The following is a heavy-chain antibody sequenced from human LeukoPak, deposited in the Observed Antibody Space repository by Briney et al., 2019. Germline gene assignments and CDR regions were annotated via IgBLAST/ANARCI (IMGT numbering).Heavy chain of an antibody. Sequence: SVKVSCKASGGTFSSYAISWVRQAPGQGLEWMGGIIPIFGTANYAQKFQGRVTITADESTSTAYMELSSLRSEDTAVYYCARTMVRGVIEGNYYFDYWGQGTLVTVSS. V-gene: IGHV1-69*13. CDR3: ARTMVRGVIEGNYYFDY. CDR2: IIPIFGTA. CDR1: GGTFSSYA. D-gene: IGHD3-10*01. J-gene: IGHJ4*02.